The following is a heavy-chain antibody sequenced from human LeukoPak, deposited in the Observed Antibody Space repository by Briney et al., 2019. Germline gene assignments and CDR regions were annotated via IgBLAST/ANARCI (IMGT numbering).Heavy chain of an antibody. CDR1: GGSISSGDYY. D-gene: IGHD4-17*01. Sequence: PSETLSLTCTVSGGSISSGDYYWTWIRQPPGKGLEWIGYIYYIRSTNYNPSLKSRVTMSLDTSKNQFSLRLSSVTAADTAVYYCARGMTTVTTEGFGIGYWGQGTLVTVPS. V-gene: IGHV4-30-4*01. CDR3: ARGMTTVTTEGFGIGY. CDR2: IYYIRST. J-gene: IGHJ4*02.